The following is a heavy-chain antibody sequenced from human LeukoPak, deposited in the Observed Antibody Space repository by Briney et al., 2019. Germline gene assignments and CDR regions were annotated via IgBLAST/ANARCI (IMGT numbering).Heavy chain of an antibody. D-gene: IGHD5-12*01. CDR2: INHSGST. J-gene: IGHJ6*04. V-gene: IGHV4-34*01. CDR1: GGSFSGYY. CDR3: ARGPRRGYSGYDSTPRYGMDV. Sequence: SETLSLTCAVYGGSFSGYYWSWIRQPPGKGLEWIGEINHSGSTNYNPSLKSRVTISVVTSKNQFSLKLSSVTAADTAVYYCARGPRRGYSGYDSTPRYGMDVWGKGTTVTVSS.